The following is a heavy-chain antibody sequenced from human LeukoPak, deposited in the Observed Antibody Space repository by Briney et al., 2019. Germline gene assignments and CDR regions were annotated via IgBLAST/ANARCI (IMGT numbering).Heavy chain of an antibody. V-gene: IGHV3-23*01. Sequence: GGSLRLSCVASGLAFSSYSMHWVRQAPGKGLEWVSAIGGSGGSTYYADSVKGRFTISRDNSKNTLYLQMNSLRAEDTAVYYCAKGEKSSGYYFDAFDIWGQGTMVTVSS. CDR1: GLAFSSYS. CDR3: AKGEKSSGYYFDAFDI. D-gene: IGHD3-22*01. CDR2: IGGSGGST. J-gene: IGHJ3*02.